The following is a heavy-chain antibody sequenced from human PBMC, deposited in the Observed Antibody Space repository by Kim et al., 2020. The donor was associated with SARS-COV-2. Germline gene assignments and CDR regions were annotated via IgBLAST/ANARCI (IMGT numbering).Heavy chain of an antibody. J-gene: IGHJ4*02. Sequence: SETLSLTCSVSGGSISSGDYYWGWIRQPPGTGLEWIGSIYYSGSTYYNPSLKSRVTISVDTSKNQFSLRLSSVTAADTAVYYCARHIVGASAFDYWGQGT. CDR2: IYYSGST. CDR1: GGSISSGDYY. D-gene: IGHD1-26*01. CDR3: ARHIVGASAFDY. V-gene: IGHV4-39*01.